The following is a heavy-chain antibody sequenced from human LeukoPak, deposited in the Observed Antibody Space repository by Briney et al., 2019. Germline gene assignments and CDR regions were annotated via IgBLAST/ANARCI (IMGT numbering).Heavy chain of an antibody. D-gene: IGHD2-21*02. CDR3: ARDAAILGAFDI. V-gene: IGHV3-30-3*01. Sequence: GGSLRLSCAASGFTFSSYAMHWVRQAPGKGLEWVAVISYDGSNKYYADSVKGRFTISRDNSKNTLYLQMNSLRAEDTAVYYCARDAAILGAFDIWGQGTMVTVSS. CDR2: ISYDGSNK. CDR1: GFTFSSYA. J-gene: IGHJ3*02.